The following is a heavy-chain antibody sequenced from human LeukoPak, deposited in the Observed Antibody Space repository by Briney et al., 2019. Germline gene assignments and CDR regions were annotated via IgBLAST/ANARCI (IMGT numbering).Heavy chain of an antibody. CDR3: ARQYDSSGYDALDI. V-gene: IGHV4-59*01. CDR2: IYYSGST. J-gene: IGHJ3*02. D-gene: IGHD3-22*01. Sequence: SETLSLTCTVSGGSISSYYWSWIRQPPGKGLEWIGYIYYSGSTNYNPSLKSRVTISVDTSKNQLSLKLSSVTAADTAVYYCARQYDSSGYDALDIWGQGTMVTVSS. CDR1: GGSISSYY.